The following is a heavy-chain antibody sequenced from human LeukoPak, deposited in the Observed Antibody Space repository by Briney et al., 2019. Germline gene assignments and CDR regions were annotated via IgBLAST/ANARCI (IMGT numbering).Heavy chain of an antibody. Sequence: GGSLRLSCAASRFTFSNYPMHWVRQAPGKGLEWVALLSYDGSNEYYADSVKGRFTISRDNSKNTLYLQMNSLRAEDTAVYYWARGGGSHWADYGGKGPLVPVSS. D-gene: IGHD1-26*01. V-gene: IGHV3-30-3*01. CDR2: LSYDGSNE. CDR1: RFTFSNYP. J-gene: IGHJ4*02. CDR3: ARGGGSHWADY.